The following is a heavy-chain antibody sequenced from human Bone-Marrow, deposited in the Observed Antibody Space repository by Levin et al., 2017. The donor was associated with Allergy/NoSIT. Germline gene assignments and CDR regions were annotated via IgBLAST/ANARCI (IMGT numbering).Heavy chain of an antibody. CDR2: IYSGGST. V-gene: IGHV3-53*01. Sequence: GESLKISCAVSGFTVSSNYMSWVRQAPGKGLEWVSVIYSGGSTYYADSVKGRFTISRDNSKNTLYLQMNSLRVEDTAVYYCARDSAPVTTWYFDFWGRGTLVTVSS. CDR3: ARDSAPVTTWYFDF. CDR1: GFTVSSNY. D-gene: IGHD4-17*01. J-gene: IGHJ2*01.